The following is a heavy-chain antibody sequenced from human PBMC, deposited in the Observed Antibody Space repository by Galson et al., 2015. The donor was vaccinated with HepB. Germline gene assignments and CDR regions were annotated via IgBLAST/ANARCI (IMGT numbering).Heavy chain of an antibody. Sequence: SLRLSCAASGFTFSNYAMDWVRQAPGKGLEWVAVIWYDGRDKYYADSAKGRFTISRDNSQNILYLQMSSLRAEDTAVYYCAREGHEMIQGELFLAGAFDIWGQGTVVTVSS. CDR2: IWYDGRDK. V-gene: IGHV3-33*08. D-gene: IGHD1-7*01. J-gene: IGHJ3*02. CDR3: AREGHEMIQGELFLAGAFDI. CDR1: GFTFSNYA.